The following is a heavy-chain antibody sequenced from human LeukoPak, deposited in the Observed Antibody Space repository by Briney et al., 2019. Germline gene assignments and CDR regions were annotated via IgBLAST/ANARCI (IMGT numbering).Heavy chain of an antibody. CDR3: ARGEQLVGEFDY. Sequence: SETLSLTCTVSGGSITPYYWSWIRQPAGKGLEWIGRIYASGSTNYNPSLKSRVTMSVDTSKSQFSLRLSSVTAADTAVYYCARGEQLVGEFDYWGQGTLVTVSS. V-gene: IGHV4-4*07. D-gene: IGHD6-13*01. CDR2: IYASGST. J-gene: IGHJ4*02. CDR1: GGSITPYY.